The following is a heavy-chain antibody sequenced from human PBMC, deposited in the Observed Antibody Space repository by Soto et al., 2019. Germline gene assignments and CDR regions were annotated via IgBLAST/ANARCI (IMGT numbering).Heavy chain of an antibody. CDR2: IYHSGST. D-gene: IGHD6-19*01. J-gene: IGHJ4*02. CDR3: ARAPLRGIAVGGNENYFDY. CDR1: SGSTSSSNW. Sequence: SETLSLTCAVSSGSTSSSNWWSWVRQPPGKGLEWIGEIYHSGSTNYNPYLKSRVTISVDKSKNQFSLKLSSVTAADTGVYFCARAPLRGIAVGGNENYFDYWGQGTLVTVSS. V-gene: IGHV4-4*02.